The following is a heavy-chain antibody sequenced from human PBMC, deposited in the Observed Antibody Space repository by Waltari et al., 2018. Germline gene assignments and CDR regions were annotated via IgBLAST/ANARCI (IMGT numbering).Heavy chain of an antibody. D-gene: IGHD6-13*01. CDR1: GGSISSGGYY. V-gene: IGHV4-31*03. CDR2: IYHSGVT. Sequence: QVQLQESGPGLVKPSQTLSLTCTVSGGSISSGGYYWSWIRQHPGKGLEWIGSIYHSGVTDYNPSLQRRVTISVDTSKNQFSLKLSSVTAADTAVYYCARSPFSLIAAAGNGPFDYWGQGTLVTVSS. J-gene: IGHJ4*02. CDR3: ARSPFSLIAAAGNGPFDY.